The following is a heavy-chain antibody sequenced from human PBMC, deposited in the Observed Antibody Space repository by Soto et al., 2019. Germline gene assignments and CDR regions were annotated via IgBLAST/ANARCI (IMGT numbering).Heavy chain of an antibody. Sequence: QVQLQQWGAGLLKPSETLSLTCAVYGGSFSGYYWSWVRQPPGKGLEWIGEINHSGSTSYNPSLKSRITMSVDTSKNQFSLKVTSVTAADTAIYYCARSYDISGQYYFDYWGQGTLVTVSS. CDR1: GGSFSGYY. CDR3: ARSYDISGQYYFDY. J-gene: IGHJ4*02. CDR2: INHSGST. V-gene: IGHV4-34*01. D-gene: IGHD3-9*01.